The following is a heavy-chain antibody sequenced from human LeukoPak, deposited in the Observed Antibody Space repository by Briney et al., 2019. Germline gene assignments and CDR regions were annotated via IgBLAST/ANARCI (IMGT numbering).Heavy chain of an antibody. CDR1: GFSFSTSP. CDR2: MNNGPGAT. CDR3: AKTHYDLLDV. V-gene: IGHV3-23*01. J-gene: IGHJ6*02. Sequence: GGSLRLSCAASGFSFSTSPMSWVRQPPGEGLEWVSAMNNGPGATFYRDSVRGRFTISRDDSKSTLYLQMNSLRAEDTGTYYCAKTHYDLLDVWGQGTTVTVSS. D-gene: IGHD5-12*01.